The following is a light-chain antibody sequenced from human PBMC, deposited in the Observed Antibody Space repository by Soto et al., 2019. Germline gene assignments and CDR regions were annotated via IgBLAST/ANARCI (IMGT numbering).Light chain of an antibody. Sequence: QSVLTQPPSVSAAPGQEVTISCSGGSSNIGNNFVSWYQQLPGTAPKLLIYDDNKRPSGIPDRFSGSKSGTSATLGITGLQTGDEADYYCGTWDDSLTTGGVFGGGTKVTVL. CDR1: SSNIGNNF. V-gene: IGLV1-51*01. CDR2: DDN. CDR3: GTWDDSLTTGGV. J-gene: IGLJ3*02.